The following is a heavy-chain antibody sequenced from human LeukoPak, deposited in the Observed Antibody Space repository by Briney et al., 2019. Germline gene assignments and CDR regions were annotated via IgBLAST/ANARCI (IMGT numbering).Heavy chain of an antibody. CDR2: ISYDGSNK. CDR3: ATATGSIAVAPFDP. J-gene: IGHJ5*02. D-gene: IGHD6-19*01. CDR1: EFTFSSYG. Sequence: PGRSLRLSCVASEFTFSSYGMHWVRQAPGKGLEWVAVISYDGSNKYYADSVKGRFTISRDNSKNTLYLQVNSLRADDTAVYYCATATGSIAVAPFDPWGQGTLVTVSS. V-gene: IGHV3-30*03.